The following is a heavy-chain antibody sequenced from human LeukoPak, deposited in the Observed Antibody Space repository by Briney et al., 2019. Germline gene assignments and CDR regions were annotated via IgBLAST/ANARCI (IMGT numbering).Heavy chain of an antibody. CDR3: AKYGSSNPANYYYYGMDV. CDR2: ISGSGGST. J-gene: IGHJ6*02. V-gene: IGHV3-23*01. Sequence: GGSLRLSCAASGFTFDDYAMSWVRQAPGKGLEWVSTISGSGGSTYYADSVKGRFTIPRDNSKNTLYLQMNSLRAEDTAVYYCAKYGSSNPANYYYYGMDVWGQGTTVTVSS. CDR1: GFTFDDYA. D-gene: IGHD6-13*01.